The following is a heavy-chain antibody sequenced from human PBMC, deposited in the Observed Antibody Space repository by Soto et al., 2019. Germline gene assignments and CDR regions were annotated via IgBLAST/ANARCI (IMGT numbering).Heavy chain of an antibody. D-gene: IGHD6-19*01. CDR2: ISWNSGSI. Sequence: GGSLRLSCAASGFTFDDYAMHWVRQAPGKGLEWVSGISWNSGSIGYADSVKGRFTISRDNAKNSLYLQMNSLRAEDTALYYCAKDLLMAEPWAFDIWGQGTMVTVSS. CDR1: GFTFDDYA. CDR3: AKDLLMAEPWAFDI. V-gene: IGHV3-9*01. J-gene: IGHJ3*02.